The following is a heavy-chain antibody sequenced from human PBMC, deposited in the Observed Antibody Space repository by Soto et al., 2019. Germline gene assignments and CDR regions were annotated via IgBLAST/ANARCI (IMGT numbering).Heavy chain of an antibody. J-gene: IGHJ5*02. CDR3: SRHRGPMVRGVISNWFDP. D-gene: IGHD3-10*01. Sequence: QLQLQESGPGLVKPSETLSLTCTVSGGSISSSSYYWGWIRQPPGKGLESIGSIYYSGSTYYYPSLIMRVTISVDTAKNQFSLNLSSVTAADTAVYYCSRHRGPMVRGVISNWFDPWGQGTLVSVSS. CDR2: IYYSGST. V-gene: IGHV4-39*01. CDR1: GGSISSSSYY.